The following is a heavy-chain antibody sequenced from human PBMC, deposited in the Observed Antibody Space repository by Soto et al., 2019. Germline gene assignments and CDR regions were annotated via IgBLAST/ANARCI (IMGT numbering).Heavy chain of an antibody. J-gene: IGHJ4*02. Sequence: QLQLQESGPGLVKPSETLSLTCTVSGGSISSSSYYWGCIRQPPEKGLEWIASIDYTGNTFYNPSLTSRVTISVDTSKNQFSLKVTSVTAADTAVYYCARINKGYGTDSWGQGTLVTVSS. D-gene: IGHD5-18*01. CDR3: ARINKGYGTDS. CDR1: GGSISSSSYY. V-gene: IGHV4-39*01. CDR2: IDYTGNT.